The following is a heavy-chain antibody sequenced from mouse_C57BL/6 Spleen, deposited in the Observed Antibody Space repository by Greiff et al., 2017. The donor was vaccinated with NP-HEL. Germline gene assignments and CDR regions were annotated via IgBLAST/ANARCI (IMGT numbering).Heavy chain of an antibody. D-gene: IGHD1-1*01. V-gene: IGHV5-17*01. CDR2: ISSGSSTI. J-gene: IGHJ1*03. CDR1: GFTFSDYG. Sequence: EVMLVESGGGLVKPGGSLKLSCAASGFTFSDYGMHWVRQAPEKGLEWVAYISSGSSTIYYADTVKGRFTISRDNAKNTLFLQMTSLRSEDTAMYYCARIYYYGVLDWYFDVWGTGTTVTVSS. CDR3: ARIYYYGVLDWYFDV.